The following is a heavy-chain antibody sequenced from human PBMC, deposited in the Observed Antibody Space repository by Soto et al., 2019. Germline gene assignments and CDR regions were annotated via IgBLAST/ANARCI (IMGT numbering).Heavy chain of an antibody. CDR2: ISSSGSNI. J-gene: IGHJ4*02. CDR1: GFIFSRYE. D-gene: IGHD4-4*01. Sequence: VQLVESGGGLVQPGGSLKVSCAASGFIFSRYEMHWVRQAPGKGLEWVSYISSSGSNINYADSVKGRFTISRDNAKNSLYLHMNSLRAEDTAVYYCARRYSKYLPLDYWGQGTLVTVSS. V-gene: IGHV3-48*03. CDR3: ARRYSKYLPLDY.